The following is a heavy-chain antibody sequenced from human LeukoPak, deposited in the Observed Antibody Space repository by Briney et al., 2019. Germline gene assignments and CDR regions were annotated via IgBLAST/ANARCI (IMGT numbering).Heavy chain of an antibody. D-gene: IGHD4-11*01. CDR2: IHYSGST. CDR3: ARHPSCTTVTHCSFDY. CDR1: GGSLSNSNYY. Sequence: PPETLSPTCTVSGGSLSNSNYYWGWIRQPPGRGLEWIGSIHYSGSTNYNPSLKSRVTISVDTSKNRFSLKLYSVTAADTAVYSCARHPSCTTVTHCSFDYWGQGTLVTVSS. J-gene: IGHJ4*02. V-gene: IGHV4-39*01.